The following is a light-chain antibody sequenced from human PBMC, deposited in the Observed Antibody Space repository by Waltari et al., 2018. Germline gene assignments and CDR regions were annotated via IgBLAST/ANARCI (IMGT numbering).Light chain of an antibody. CDR2: KIS. Sequence: DVVMTQSPLSLSVTLVQAASISCTSSQTRLHSDGSTYLNWFQQKPGQSPRRLIYKISRREAGVPDRVSGSGSGTEFTLRVSRVGAEDGGCYYCSQTTQWPRTFGQGTKVEV. V-gene: IGKV2-30*02. CDR1: QTRLHSDGSTY. J-gene: IGKJ1*01. CDR3: SQTTQWPRT.